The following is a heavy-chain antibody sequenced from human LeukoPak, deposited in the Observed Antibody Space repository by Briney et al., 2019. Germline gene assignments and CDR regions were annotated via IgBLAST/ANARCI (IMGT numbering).Heavy chain of an antibody. Sequence: ASVKVSCKASGYTFTSYGISWVRQAPGQGLEWMGWISAYKGNTNYAQKLQGRVTMTTDTSTSTAYMELRSLRSDDTAVYYCARDRTAAAGALYYYYYYGMDVWGQGTTVTVSS. D-gene: IGHD6-13*01. CDR3: ARDRTAAAGALYYYYYYGMDV. CDR2: ISAYKGNT. J-gene: IGHJ6*02. CDR1: GYTFTSYG. V-gene: IGHV1-18*01.